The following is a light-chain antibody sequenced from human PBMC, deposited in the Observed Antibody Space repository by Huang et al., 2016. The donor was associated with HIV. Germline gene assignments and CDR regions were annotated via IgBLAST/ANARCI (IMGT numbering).Light chain of an antibody. Sequence: IVMTQSPATLSVSPGERVTLSCRASRSVGNNLAWYQQKRGQPPRLLIYGASTRATGIGARFSGSGSGTDFTLTISSLQSEDFAVYYCQQYNDWPPWYTFGQGTKLEIK. J-gene: IGKJ2*01. V-gene: IGKV3-15*01. CDR3: QQYNDWPPWYT. CDR2: GAS. CDR1: RSVGNN.